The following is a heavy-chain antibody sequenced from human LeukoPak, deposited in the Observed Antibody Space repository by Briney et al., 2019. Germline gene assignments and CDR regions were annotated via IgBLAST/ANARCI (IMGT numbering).Heavy chain of an antibody. J-gene: IGHJ6*03. Sequence: PSETLSLTCIVSGGSISSSSYYWGWIRQPPGKGLEWIGSIYYSGSTYFNPSLKSRVTLSVDTSESQFSLKLSSVTAADTAVYYCARHRGHYGSGSPYYYYYMDVWGKGTTVTGSS. CDR2: IYYSGST. V-gene: IGHV4-39*01. CDR3: ARHRGHYGSGSPYYYYYMDV. CDR1: GGSISSSSYY. D-gene: IGHD3-10*01.